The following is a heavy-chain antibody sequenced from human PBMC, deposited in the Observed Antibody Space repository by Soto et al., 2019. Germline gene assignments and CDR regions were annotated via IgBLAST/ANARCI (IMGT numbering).Heavy chain of an antibody. CDR3: AREFGELLSFDY. J-gene: IGHJ4*02. CDR1: GFTFSSYS. D-gene: IGHD3-10*01. V-gene: IGHV3-21*01. Sequence: GGSLRLSCAASGFTFSSYSMNWVRQAPGKGLEWVSSISSSSSYIYYADSVKGRFTISRDNAKNSLYLQMNSLRAEDTAVYYCAREFGELLSFDYWGQGTLVTVSS. CDR2: ISSSSSYI.